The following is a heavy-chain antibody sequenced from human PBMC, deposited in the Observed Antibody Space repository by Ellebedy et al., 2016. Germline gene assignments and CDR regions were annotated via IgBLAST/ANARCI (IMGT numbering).Heavy chain of an antibody. J-gene: IGHJ4*02. V-gene: IGHV3-11*06. CDR1: GFRFSGYY. D-gene: IGHD5-24*01. CDR3: VIRDGYKFDY. Sequence: GESLKISCAASGFRFSGYYMSWIRQAPGKGLEWVSYISGSSAYTKYADSVKSRFTISRDNAKNSLYLQMNSLRAEDTAVYYCVIRDGYKFDYWGQGALVTVSS. CDR2: ISGSSAYT.